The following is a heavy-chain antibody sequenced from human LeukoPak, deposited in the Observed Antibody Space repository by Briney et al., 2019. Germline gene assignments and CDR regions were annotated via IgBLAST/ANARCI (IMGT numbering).Heavy chain of an antibody. D-gene: IGHD4-11*01. CDR2: ISSSGSTI. J-gene: IGHJ4*02. CDR3: ARFTDGTVHLDY. Sequence: PGGSLRLSCAASGFTFSDCYMSWIRQAPGKGLEWVSYISSSGSTIYYADSAKGRFTISRDNAKNSLYLQMNSLRAEDTAVYYCARFTDGTVHLDYWGQGTLVTVSS. V-gene: IGHV3-11*01. CDR1: GFTFSDCY.